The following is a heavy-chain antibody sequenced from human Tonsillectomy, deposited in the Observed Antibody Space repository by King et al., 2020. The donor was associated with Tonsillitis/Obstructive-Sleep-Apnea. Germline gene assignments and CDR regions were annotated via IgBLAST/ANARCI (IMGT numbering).Heavy chain of an antibody. Sequence: QLQESGPGLVKPSETLSLTCTVSGGSISSSYWSWIRKPPGKGLEWIGYIYYSGSTSYNPSLNSRVTMSVDTSKNQFSLKLSSVTAADTAVYYCARSWLQYSSSSYFFDCWGQGTLVTVSS. V-gene: IGHV4-59*08. CDR3: ARSWLQYSSSSYFFDC. CDR2: IYYSGST. J-gene: IGHJ4*02. CDR1: GGSISSSY. D-gene: IGHD6-6*01.